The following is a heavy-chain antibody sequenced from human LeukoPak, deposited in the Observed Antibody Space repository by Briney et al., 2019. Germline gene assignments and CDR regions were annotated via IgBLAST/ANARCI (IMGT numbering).Heavy chain of an antibody. CDR3: AKHYDTHAFDI. Sequence: PGGSLRLSCAASEFTFNNHDMHWVRQAPGKGLEWVAAISYDGRNKYYADSVQGRFTISRDNSKNTLYLQMNSLRAEDTAVYYCAKHYDTHAFDIWGQGTLVTVSS. D-gene: IGHD3-22*01. CDR1: EFTFNNHD. V-gene: IGHV3-30*18. J-gene: IGHJ3*02. CDR2: ISYDGRNK.